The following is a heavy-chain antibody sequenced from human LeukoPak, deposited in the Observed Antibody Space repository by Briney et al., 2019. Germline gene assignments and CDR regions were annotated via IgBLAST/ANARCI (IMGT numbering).Heavy chain of an antibody. CDR3: ARDLHTDNWPTPNYFDY. J-gene: IGHJ4*02. D-gene: IGHD1-20*01. Sequence: PGGSLRLSCATSGFTFDDYGMSWVRQAPGKGLEWVSGINWNGGSTGYADSVKGRFTISRDNAKNPLYLQMNSLRAEDTALYYCARDLHTDNWPTPNYFDYWGQGTLVTVSS. CDR2: INWNGGST. V-gene: IGHV3-20*04. CDR1: GFTFDDYG.